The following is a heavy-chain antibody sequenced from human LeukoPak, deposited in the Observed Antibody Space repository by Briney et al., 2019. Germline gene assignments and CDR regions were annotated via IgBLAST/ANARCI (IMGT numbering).Heavy chain of an antibody. Sequence: PGGSLRLSCAASGFTFSSYWMHWVRQAPGKGLVWVSRINSDGSSTSYADSVKGRFTISRDNAKNTLYLQMNSLRAEDTAVYYCARRNPVVGDAFDIWGQGTMVTVSS. D-gene: IGHD2-21*01. CDR2: INSDGSST. CDR3: ARRNPVVGDAFDI. CDR1: GFTFSSYW. V-gene: IGHV3-74*01. J-gene: IGHJ3*02.